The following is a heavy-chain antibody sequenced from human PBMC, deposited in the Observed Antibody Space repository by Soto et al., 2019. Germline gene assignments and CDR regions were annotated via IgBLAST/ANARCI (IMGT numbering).Heavy chain of an antibody. Sequence: GGSLRLSCAASGFTFSSYAMHWVRQAPGKGLEWVAVISYDGSNKYYADSVKGRFTISRDNSKNTLYLQMNSLRAEDTAVYYCARDPSKQQLVRNPFFQHWGQGTLVTVSS. J-gene: IGHJ1*01. V-gene: IGHV3-30-3*01. D-gene: IGHD6-13*01. CDR1: GFTFSSYA. CDR3: ARDPSKQQLVRNPFFQH. CDR2: ISYDGSNK.